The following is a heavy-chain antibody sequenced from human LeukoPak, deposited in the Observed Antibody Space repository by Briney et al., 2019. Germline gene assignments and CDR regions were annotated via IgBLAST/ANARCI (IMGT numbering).Heavy chain of an antibody. D-gene: IGHD3-10*01. V-gene: IGHV4-34*01. J-gene: IGHJ4*02. CDR2: INHSGST. CDR1: GGSFSGYY. CDR3: ARGKCYYGSGRVSSFDY. Sequence: PSETLSLTCAVYGGSFSGYYWSWIRQPPGKGLEWIGEINHSGSTNYNPSLKSRVTISVDTSKNQFSLKLSSVTAADTAVYYCARGKCYYGSGRVSSFDYWGQGTLVTVSS.